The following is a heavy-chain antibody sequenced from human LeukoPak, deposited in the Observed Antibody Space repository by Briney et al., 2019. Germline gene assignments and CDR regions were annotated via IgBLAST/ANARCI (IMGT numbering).Heavy chain of an antibody. Sequence: GGSLRLSCAASGFTFSSYWMHWVRQVAGKGLVWVARINGDASNTTYADSVKGRFTISRDNAKNTLYLQMNSLRAEDTAVYYCAKSKYSSSWYDAFDIWGQGTMVTVSS. V-gene: IGHV3-74*03. CDR3: AKSKYSSSWYDAFDI. D-gene: IGHD6-13*01. J-gene: IGHJ3*02. CDR1: GFTFSSYW. CDR2: INGDASNT.